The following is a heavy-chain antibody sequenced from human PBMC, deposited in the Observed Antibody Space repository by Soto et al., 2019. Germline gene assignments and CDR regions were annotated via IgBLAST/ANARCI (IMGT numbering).Heavy chain of an antibody. D-gene: IGHD2-2*02. V-gene: IGHV3-53*01. J-gene: IGHJ2*01. CDR2: SYSGGST. Sequence: PGKWLEWVSVSYSGGSTNYADSVKGRFTISRDNSKNTLYLQMNSLRDEDMGVYFFFKAEVGIRAVRSVSAFLLNRSSDL. CDR3: FKAEVGIRAVRSVSAFLLNRSSDL.